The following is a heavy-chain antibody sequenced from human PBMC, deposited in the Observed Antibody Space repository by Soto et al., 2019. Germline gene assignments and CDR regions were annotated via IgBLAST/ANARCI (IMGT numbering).Heavy chain of an antibody. CDR1: GGSISSYY. V-gene: IGHV4-59*01. D-gene: IGHD2-15*01. Sequence: SETLSLTCTVSGGSISSYYWSWIRQPPGKGLEWIGYIYYSGSTNYNPSLKSRVTISVDTSKNQFSLKLSSVTAADTAVYYCARETSLGGLIYLWGQGTLVTVSS. CDR2: IYYSGST. J-gene: IGHJ4*02. CDR3: ARETSLGGLIYL.